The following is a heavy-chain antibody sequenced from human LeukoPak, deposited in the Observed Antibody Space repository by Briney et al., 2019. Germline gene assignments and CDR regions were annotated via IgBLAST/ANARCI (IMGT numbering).Heavy chain of an antibody. V-gene: IGHV1-2*02. Sequence: ASVKVSCKTSGYTFICYYMHWVRQAPGQGLEWMGWINPNSGGTNYAQKFQGRVTMTRDTSISTAYMELSRLRSDDTAVYYCARDLRCWYCNSTRSGPNWGQGTLVTVSS. J-gene: IGHJ4*02. CDR3: ARDLRCWYCNSTRSGPN. CDR1: GYTFICYY. D-gene: IGHD2-2*01. CDR2: INPNSGGT.